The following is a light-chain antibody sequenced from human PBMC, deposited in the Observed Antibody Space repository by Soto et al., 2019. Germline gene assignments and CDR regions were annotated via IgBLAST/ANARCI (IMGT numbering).Light chain of an antibody. Sequence: EIVMTQSPATLSVSPGESATLSCRASQSLNNYLAWYQQKPGQAPTLLIYGIYIRATVIPARFSGSGSGTEFTLTISSLQSEDFAVYYCQQYNAWPLTFGGGTKVEIK. J-gene: IGKJ4*01. CDR2: GIY. CDR1: QSLNNY. CDR3: QQYNAWPLT. V-gene: IGKV3-15*01.